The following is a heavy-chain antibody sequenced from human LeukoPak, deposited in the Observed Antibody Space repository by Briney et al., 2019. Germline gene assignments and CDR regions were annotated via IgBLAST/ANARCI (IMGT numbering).Heavy chain of an antibody. CDR2: IYYDGNNK. CDR1: GLTFSSNG. Sequence: GGSLRLSCAASGLTFSSNGMHWVRQAPGKGLEWVAVIYYDGNNKYYADSVKGRFSISRDNSNNMLYLQMNSLRVEDSAMYYCARWGSGRTSDYWGQGTLVTVSS. J-gene: IGHJ1*01. D-gene: IGHD3-10*01. CDR3: ARWGSGRTSDY. V-gene: IGHV3-33*01.